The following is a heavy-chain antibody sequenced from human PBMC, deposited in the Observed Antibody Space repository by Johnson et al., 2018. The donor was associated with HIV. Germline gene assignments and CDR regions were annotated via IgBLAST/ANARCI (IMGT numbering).Heavy chain of an antibody. CDR2: ITWNSGYI. CDR3: TKGIRSGYYVGDGFDI. J-gene: IGHJ3*02. CDR1: EFTFSRYW. D-gene: IGHD3-22*01. Sequence: VQLVESGGGVVQPGGSLRLSCAASEFTFSRYWMHWVRQASGKGLEWVSGITWNSGYIGYADSVKGRFTISRDNGKNSLYLQMNSLRDEDTALYYCTKGIRSGYYVGDGFDIWGQGTMVTVSS. V-gene: IGHV3-9*01.